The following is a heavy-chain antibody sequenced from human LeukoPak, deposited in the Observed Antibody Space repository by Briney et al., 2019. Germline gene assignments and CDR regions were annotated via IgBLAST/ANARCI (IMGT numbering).Heavy chain of an antibody. CDR3: ARGAVATPWYYYGMDV. Sequence: DPGGSLRLSCAASGFTFSSSAMHWVRQAPGKGLEYVSAISSNGGSTYYANSVKGRFTISRDNSKNTLYLQMGSLRAEDMAVYYCARGAVATPWYYYGMDVWGQGTTVTVSS. V-gene: IGHV3-64*01. J-gene: IGHJ6*02. CDR1: GFTFSSSA. CDR2: ISSNGGST. D-gene: IGHD6-19*01.